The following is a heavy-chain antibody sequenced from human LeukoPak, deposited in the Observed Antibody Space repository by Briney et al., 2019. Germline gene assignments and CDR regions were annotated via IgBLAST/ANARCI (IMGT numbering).Heavy chain of an antibody. CDR2: IYPGDSDT. J-gene: IGHJ4*02. Sequence: GEALEISCKGSGYSFTSYWIGWVRPMPGKGVEWMGIIYPGDSDTRYSPSFQGQVTISADKSISTAYLQWSSLKASDTAMYYCARQGYSSGPVLYYFDYWGQGTLVTVSS. CDR3: ARQGYSSGPVLYYFDY. V-gene: IGHV5-51*01. CDR1: GYSFTSYW. D-gene: IGHD6-19*01.